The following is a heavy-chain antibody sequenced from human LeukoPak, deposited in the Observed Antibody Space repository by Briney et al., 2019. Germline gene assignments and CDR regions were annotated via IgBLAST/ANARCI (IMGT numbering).Heavy chain of an antibody. Sequence: GGSLRLSCAASGFTFSSYSMNWVRQAPGKGLEWVSSISSSSSYIYYADSVKGRFTISRDNAKNSLYLQMNSLRAEDTAVYYCARDLGYCSSASCRNTIDYWGQGTLVTVSS. D-gene: IGHD2-2*01. CDR1: GFTFSSYS. J-gene: IGHJ4*02. V-gene: IGHV3-21*01. CDR3: ARDLGYCSSASCRNTIDY. CDR2: ISSSSSYI.